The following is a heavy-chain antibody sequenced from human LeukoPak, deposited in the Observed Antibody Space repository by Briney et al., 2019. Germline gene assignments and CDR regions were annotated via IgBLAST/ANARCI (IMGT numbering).Heavy chain of an antibody. Sequence: PVGSLTLSSAASGFPLSVDSLNWVRQAPGKGLEWVSYMSTSAAIIFYADSVKGRFTISRDNAKNSLYLQMNSLRDEDTDVYYCARLPMTDKVDYWGQGTLVTVSS. CDR3: ARLPMTDKVDY. CDR2: MSTSAAII. J-gene: IGHJ4*02. CDR1: GFPLSVDS. V-gene: IGHV3-48*02.